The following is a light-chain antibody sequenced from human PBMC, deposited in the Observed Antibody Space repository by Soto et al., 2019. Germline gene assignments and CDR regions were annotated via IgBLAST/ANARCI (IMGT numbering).Light chain of an antibody. CDR3: QQLNSYPLT. J-gene: IGKJ4*01. CDR1: QGISNY. Sequence: DIQLTQSPSVLSASVGDRVTITSRASQGISNYLAWYQRKPGKAPKLLIYTASTLQSGVPSRFSGSGSGTEFTLTISSLQPEDFATYYCQQLNSYPLTFGGGTKVEIK. CDR2: TAS. V-gene: IGKV1-9*01.